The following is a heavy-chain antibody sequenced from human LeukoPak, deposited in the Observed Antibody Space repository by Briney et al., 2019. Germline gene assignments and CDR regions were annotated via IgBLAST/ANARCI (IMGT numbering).Heavy chain of an antibody. V-gene: IGHV3-66*01. CDR2: IYSGGST. CDR1: GFTVSSHY. CDR3: ARGGVTRGYYYYGMDV. J-gene: IGHJ6*02. D-gene: IGHD2-21*02. Sequence: GGSLRLSCAVSGFTVSSHYMSWVRQAPGKGLESVSVIYSGGSTYYADSVKGRFTISRDNSKNTLYLQMNSLRAEDTAVYYCARGGVTRGYYYYGMDVWGQGTTVTVSS.